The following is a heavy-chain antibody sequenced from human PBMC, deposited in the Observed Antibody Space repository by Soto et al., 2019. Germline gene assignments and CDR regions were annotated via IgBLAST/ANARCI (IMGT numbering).Heavy chain of an antibody. CDR1: GFTFDDYA. J-gene: IGHJ3*02. V-gene: IGHV3-9*01. Sequence: EVQLVESGGGLVQPGRSLRLSCAASGFTFDDYAMHWVRQAPGKGLEWVSGISWNSGSIGYADSVKGRFTISRDNAKNSLYLQMNSLRAEDTDLYYCAKGSGGSGWYDAFDIWGQGTMVTVSS. CDR2: ISWNSGSI. D-gene: IGHD6-19*01. CDR3: AKGSGGSGWYDAFDI.